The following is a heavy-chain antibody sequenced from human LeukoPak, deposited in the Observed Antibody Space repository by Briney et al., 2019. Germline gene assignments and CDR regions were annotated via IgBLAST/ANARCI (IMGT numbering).Heavy chain of an antibody. D-gene: IGHD3-9*01. Sequence: PSETLSRTCAVYGGSFSGYYWSWIRQPPGKGLEWIGEINHSGSTNYNPSLKSRVTISVDTSKNQFSLKLSSVTAADTAVYYCARAWVRYFDRSYGMDVWGQGTTVTVSS. CDR1: GGSFSGYY. J-gene: IGHJ6*02. CDR2: INHSGST. V-gene: IGHV4-34*01. CDR3: ARAWVRYFDRSYGMDV.